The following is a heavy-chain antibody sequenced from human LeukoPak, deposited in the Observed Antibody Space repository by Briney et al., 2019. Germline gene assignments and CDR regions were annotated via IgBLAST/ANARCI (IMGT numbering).Heavy chain of an antibody. CDR2: ISYDGSNK. CDR1: GFTFSSYG. V-gene: IGHV3-30*18. J-gene: IGHJ2*01. CDR3: AKDFLPLYYYYDSSGYYNNYWYFDL. D-gene: IGHD3-22*01. Sequence: PGGSLRLSCAATGFTFSSYGMSWVRQAPGKGLEWVAVISYDGSNKYYADSVKGRFTISRDNSKNTLYLQMNSLRAEDTAVYYCAKDFLPLYYYYDSSGYYNNYWYFDLWGRGTLVTVSS.